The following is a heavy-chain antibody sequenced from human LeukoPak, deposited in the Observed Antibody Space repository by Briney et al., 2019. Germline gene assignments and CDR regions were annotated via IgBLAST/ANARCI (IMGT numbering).Heavy chain of an antibody. D-gene: IGHD3-9*01. V-gene: IGHV4-31*03. CDR3: ARAYHYDILTGYFPYYMDV. Sequence: SQTLSLTCTVSGGSISSGGYYWSWIRQHPGKGLEWIGYIYYSGSTYYNPSLKSRVTISVDTSKNQFSLELSSVTAADTAVYYCARAYHYDILTGYFPYYMDVWGKGTTVTVSS. J-gene: IGHJ6*03. CDR1: GGSISSGGYY. CDR2: IYYSGST.